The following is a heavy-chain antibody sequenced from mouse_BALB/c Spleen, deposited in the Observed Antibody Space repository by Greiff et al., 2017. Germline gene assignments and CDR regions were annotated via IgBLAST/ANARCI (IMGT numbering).Heavy chain of an antibody. V-gene: IGHV1S137*01. CDR2: ISTYYGDA. CDR3: ARNYDYLYAMDY. J-gene: IGHJ4*01. Sequence: QVQLQQSGAELVRPGVSVKISCKGSGYTFTDYAMHWVKQSHAKSLEWIGVISTYYGDASYNQKFKGKATMTVDKSSSTAYMELARLTSEDSAIYYCARNYDYLYAMDYWGQGTSVTVSS. D-gene: IGHD2-4*01. CDR1: GYTFTDYA.